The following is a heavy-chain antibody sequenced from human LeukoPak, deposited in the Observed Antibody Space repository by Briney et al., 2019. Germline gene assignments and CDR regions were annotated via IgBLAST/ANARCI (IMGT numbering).Heavy chain of an antibody. CDR3: AIDLPTRTEQQLVRSYYYYGMDV. CDR2: ISAYNGNT. D-gene: IGHD6-13*01. J-gene: IGHJ6*02. Sequence: GASVKVSCKASGYTFTSYGISWVRQGPGQGLEWVGWISAYNGNTNYAQKPQGRVTMTTDTSTSTAYMELRSLRSDDTAVYYCAIDLPTRTEQQLVRSYYYYGMDVWGQGTTVTVSS. CDR1: GYTFTSYG. V-gene: IGHV1-18*01.